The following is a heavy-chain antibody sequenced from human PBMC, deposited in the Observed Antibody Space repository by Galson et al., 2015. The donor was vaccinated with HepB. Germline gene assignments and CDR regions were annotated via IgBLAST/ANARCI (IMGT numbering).Heavy chain of an antibody. J-gene: IGHJ4*02. CDR2: IRYDGSNK. CDR3: AKVAFGGYKHPYYFDY. V-gene: IGHV3-30*02. Sequence: SLRLSCAASGFTFSSYGMHWVRQAPGKGLEWVAFIRYDGSNKYYADSVKGRFTISRDNSKNTLYLQMNSLRAEDTAVYYCAKVAFGGYKHPYYFDYWGQGTLVTVSS. D-gene: IGHD3-10*01. CDR1: GFTFSSYG.